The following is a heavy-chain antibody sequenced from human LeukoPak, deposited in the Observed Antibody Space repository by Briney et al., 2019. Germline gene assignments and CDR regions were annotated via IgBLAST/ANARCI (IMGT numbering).Heavy chain of an antibody. CDR1: GFPFSSHG. V-gene: IGHV3-7*01. D-gene: IGHD4-23*01. CDR2: IKQAGSEK. CDR3: ARVRVNAFDI. J-gene: IGHJ3*02. Sequence: GGSLRLSCAASGFPFSSHGMSWVRQAPGKGLEWVANIKQAGSEKYYVDSVKGRFTISRDNAKNSLYLQMNSLRAEDTAVYYCARVRVNAFDIWGQGTMVTVSS.